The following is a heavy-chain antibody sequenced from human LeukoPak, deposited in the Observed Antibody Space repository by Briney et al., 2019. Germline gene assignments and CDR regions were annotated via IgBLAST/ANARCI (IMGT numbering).Heavy chain of an antibody. J-gene: IGHJ5*02. V-gene: IGHV3-66*01. D-gene: IGHD4-23*01. CDR3: ARDGGENWFDP. Sequence: GGSLRLSCAASGFTVSSDYMSWVRQAPGKGLEWVSVIYSGGSTYYADSVKGRFTISRDNSKNTLYLQMNSLRAEDTAVYYCARDGGENWFDPWGQGTLVTVSS. CDR2: IYSGGST. CDR1: GFTVSSDY.